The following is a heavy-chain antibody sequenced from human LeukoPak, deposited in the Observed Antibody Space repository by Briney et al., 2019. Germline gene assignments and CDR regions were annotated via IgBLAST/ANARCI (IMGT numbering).Heavy chain of an antibody. D-gene: IGHD3-16*02. J-gene: IGHJ4*02. Sequence: SETLSLTCSVSGGSISSSSSYWGWIRQPPGKGLEWIGSIYYSGSSFDNPALKSRVTISVDTSKNQFSLKLTSVTVADTAVYYCARVAGDYVWGGYRVEGLDYWGQGTLVTVSS. CDR2: IYYSGSS. CDR3: ARVAGDYVWGGYRVEGLDY. V-gene: IGHV4-39*07. CDR1: GGSISSSSSY.